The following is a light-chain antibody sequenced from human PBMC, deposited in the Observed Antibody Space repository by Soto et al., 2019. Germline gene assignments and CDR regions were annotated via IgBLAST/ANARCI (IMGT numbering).Light chain of an antibody. CDR3: AAWDGSLNNVL. J-gene: IGLJ2*01. CDR2: GDN. Sequence: QSVLTQPPSASGTPGQRVTISCSGSGSSIGTNTVNWYRQLPGTAPKLLIYGDNQRPSGVPDRFSGSKSGTSASLAISGLPSEDEDEYYCAAWDGSLNNVLFGGGTKVTVL. V-gene: IGLV1-44*01. CDR1: GSSIGTNT.